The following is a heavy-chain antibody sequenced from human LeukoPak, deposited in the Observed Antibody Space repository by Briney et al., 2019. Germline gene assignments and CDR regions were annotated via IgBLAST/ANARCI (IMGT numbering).Heavy chain of an antibody. Sequence: GESLKISCKGSGYSFTSYWIGWVRQMPDKGLEWMGIIYPGDSDTRYSPSFQGQVTISVDKSISTAYLQWSSLKASDTAIYFCARQNAEVSYFDFWGQGSLVTVSS. CDR3: ARQNAEVSYFDF. J-gene: IGHJ4*02. V-gene: IGHV5-51*01. CDR2: IYPGDSDT. CDR1: GYSFTSYW. D-gene: IGHD1-1*01.